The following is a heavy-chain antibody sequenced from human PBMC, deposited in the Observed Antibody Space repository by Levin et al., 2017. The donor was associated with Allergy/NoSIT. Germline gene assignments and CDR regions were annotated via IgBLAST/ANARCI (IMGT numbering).Heavy chain of an antibody. Sequence: GGSLRLSCAASGFTVSSKYMTWVRQAPGKGLEWVSVIYDGDSTYYADSVKGRFTISRDNSKNTLYLQMNSLRVEDTALYYCGKGWSSSSVFDGWGQGTLVTVSS. J-gene: IGHJ4*02. CDR3: GKGWSSSSVFDG. V-gene: IGHV3-66*01. CDR2: IYDGDST. CDR1: GFTVSSKY. D-gene: IGHD6-6*01.